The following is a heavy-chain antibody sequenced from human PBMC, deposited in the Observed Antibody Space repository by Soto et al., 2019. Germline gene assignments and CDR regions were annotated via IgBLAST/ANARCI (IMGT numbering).Heavy chain of an antibody. V-gene: IGHV3-7*02. CDR1: GFTFSSYW. Sequence: EVQLVESRGALVQPGGSLRLSCAAAGFTFSSYWMSWVRQAPGKGLEWVANVKPDGSEKWYVDSVKGRFSISRDNAKNSLYLQMNSLRAEDTAVYYCARGDYYDTSGPFSDAFDIWGQGTMVTVSS. J-gene: IGHJ3*02. CDR3: ARGDYYDTSGPFSDAFDI. CDR2: VKPDGSEK. D-gene: IGHD3-22*01.